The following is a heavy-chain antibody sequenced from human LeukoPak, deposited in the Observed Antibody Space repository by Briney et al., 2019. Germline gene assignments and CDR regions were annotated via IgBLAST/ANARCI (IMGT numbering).Heavy chain of an antibody. V-gene: IGHV3-23*01. J-gene: IGHJ4*02. CDR2: ISGSGGST. Sequence: GGSLRLSCAASGFTFSSYAMSWVRQAPGKGLEWVSAISGSGGSTYYADSVKGRFTISRDNSRDTLYLQMNSLRAEDTAVYYCAKGYYDYVWGSYYFDYWGQGTLVTVPS. CDR1: GFTFSSYA. CDR3: AKGYYDYVWGSYYFDY. D-gene: IGHD3-16*01.